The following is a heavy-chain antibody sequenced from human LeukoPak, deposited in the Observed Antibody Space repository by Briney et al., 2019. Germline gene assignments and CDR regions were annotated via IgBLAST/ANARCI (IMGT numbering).Heavy chain of an antibody. CDR2: IYYSGST. V-gene: IGHV4-30-4*01. Sequence: SETLSLTCTVSGGSISSGDYYWSWIRQPPGKGLGWIGYIYYSGSTYYNPSLKSRVTISVDTSKNQFSLKLSSVTAADTAVYYCARVPVIDYYFDYWGQGTLVTVSS. CDR3: ARVPVIDYYFDY. D-gene: IGHD3-22*01. CDR1: GGSISSGDYY. J-gene: IGHJ4*02.